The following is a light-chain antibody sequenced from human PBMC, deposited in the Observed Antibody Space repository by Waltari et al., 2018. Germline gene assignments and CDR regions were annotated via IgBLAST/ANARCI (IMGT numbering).Light chain of an antibody. CDR1: QSISSW. J-gene: IGKJ4*01. CDR2: KAS. Sequence: DIQMTQSPSSLSASVGDTVTITCRASQSISSWLAWYQQKPGKATKLLIYKASSLQSGVPSRFSGSESETDFTLTISSLQPEDFATYYFLQYSSSPLTFGGGTKVEIK. CDR3: LQYSSSPLT. V-gene: IGKV1-12*01.